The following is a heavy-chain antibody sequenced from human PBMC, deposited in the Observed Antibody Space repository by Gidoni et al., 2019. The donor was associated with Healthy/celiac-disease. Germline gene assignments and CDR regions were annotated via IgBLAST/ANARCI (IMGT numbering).Heavy chain of an antibody. D-gene: IGHD4-17*01. Sequence: QVQLQQWGAGLLKPSETLSLTCAVYGGSFSGYYWSWIRQPPGKGLEWIGEINHSGSTNYNPSLKSRVTISVDTSKNQFSLKLSSVTAADTAVYYCARGTPPYGDNFDYWGQGTLVTVSS. CDR2: INHSGST. CDR1: GGSFSGYY. CDR3: ARGTPPYGDNFDY. V-gene: IGHV4-34*01. J-gene: IGHJ4*02.